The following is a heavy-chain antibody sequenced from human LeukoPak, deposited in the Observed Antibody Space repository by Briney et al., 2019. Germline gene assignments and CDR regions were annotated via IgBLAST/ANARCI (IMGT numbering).Heavy chain of an antibody. D-gene: IGHD6-19*01. CDR2: ITYDGSNK. J-gene: IGHJ4*02. V-gene: IGHV3-30*18. Sequence: GGSLRLSCAASGFTFSSYGMHWVRQAPGKGLEWVAVITYDGSNKYYADSVKGRFTISRDNSKNTLYLQMNSLRAEDTAVYYCAKAGGGSGWYVWGQGTLVTVSS. CDR3: AKAGGGSGWYV. CDR1: GFTFSSYG.